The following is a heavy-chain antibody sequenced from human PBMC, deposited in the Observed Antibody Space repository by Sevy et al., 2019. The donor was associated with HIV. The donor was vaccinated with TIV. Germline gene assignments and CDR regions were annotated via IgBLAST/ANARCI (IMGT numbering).Heavy chain of an antibody. CDR3: ARDGRIVAADPKAGDNY. CDR2: INHSGST. Sequence: SETLSLTCAVYGGSFSGYYWSWILQPPGKGLEWIGEINHSGSTNYNPSLKSRVTISVDTSKNQFSLKLSSVTAADTAVYYCARDGRIVAADPKAGDNYWGQGTLVTVSS. J-gene: IGHJ4*02. D-gene: IGHD6-13*01. CDR1: GGSFSGYY. V-gene: IGHV4-34*01.